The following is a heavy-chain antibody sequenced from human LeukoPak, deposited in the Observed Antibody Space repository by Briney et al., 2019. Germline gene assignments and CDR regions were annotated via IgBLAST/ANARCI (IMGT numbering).Heavy chain of an antibody. Sequence: ASVKVSCKTSGYTFTAFYFYWLRQAPGQGLEWVGWIFPRNGDTNYAQKFQDRVTLTRDTSISTAYMELSRLTSDDTAIYYCARDGDSPMVDFDYWGQGTLVTVSS. V-gene: IGHV1-2*02. J-gene: IGHJ4*02. D-gene: IGHD5-18*01. CDR1: GYTFTAFY. CDR2: IFPRNGDT. CDR3: ARDGDSPMVDFDY.